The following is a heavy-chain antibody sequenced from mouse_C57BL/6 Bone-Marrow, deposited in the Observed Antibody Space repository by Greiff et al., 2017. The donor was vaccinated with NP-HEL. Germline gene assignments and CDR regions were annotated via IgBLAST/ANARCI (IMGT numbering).Heavy chain of an antibody. Sequence: EVQRVESGGGLVKPGGSLKLSCAASGFTFSSYAMSWVRQTPEKRLEWVATISDGGSYTYYPDNVKGRFTISRDNAKNNLYLQMSHLKSEDTAMYYCASPLYYDYGAYWGQGTLVTVSA. J-gene: IGHJ3*01. CDR1: GFTFSSYA. V-gene: IGHV5-4*01. D-gene: IGHD2-4*01. CDR2: ISDGGSYT. CDR3: ASPLYYDYGAY.